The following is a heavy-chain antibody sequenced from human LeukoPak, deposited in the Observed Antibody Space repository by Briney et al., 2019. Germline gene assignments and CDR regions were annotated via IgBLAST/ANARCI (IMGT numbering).Heavy chain of an antibody. Sequence: GESLRLSCVVSGFTFSSYEMNWVRQVPGKGLEWIAYIRSSGSTVYYADSVKGRFIISRDNAKNSLYLQMDSLRAEDTGLYYCARDSGVTGRPDYSDYWGQGTLVAVSS. D-gene: IGHD6-6*01. CDR3: ARDSGVTGRPDYSDY. J-gene: IGHJ4*02. CDR1: GFTFSSYE. CDR2: IRSSGSTV. V-gene: IGHV3-48*03.